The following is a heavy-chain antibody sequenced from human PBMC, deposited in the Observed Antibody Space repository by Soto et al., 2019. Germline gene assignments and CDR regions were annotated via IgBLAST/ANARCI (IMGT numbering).Heavy chain of an antibody. Sequence: SETLSLTCTVSGGSISSYYWSWIRQPPGKGLEWIGYIYFRGTTNYNPSIKSRITMSADTSKNQFYLKLNSVTAADTSVYYCARMNYYDTSGYPFDYWGQGMMVTVS. J-gene: IGHJ4*02. D-gene: IGHD3-22*01. CDR3: ARMNYYDTSGYPFDY. V-gene: IGHV4-59*01. CDR2: IYFRGTT. CDR1: GGSISSYY.